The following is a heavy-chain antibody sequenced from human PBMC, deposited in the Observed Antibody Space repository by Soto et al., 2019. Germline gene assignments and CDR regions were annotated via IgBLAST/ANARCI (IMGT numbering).Heavy chain of an antibody. CDR3: ARDLTAAARPHEAFDI. D-gene: IGHD6-6*01. CDR1: GFTFSSYG. CDR2: IWYDGSNK. J-gene: IGHJ3*02. Sequence: GGSLRLSCAASGFTFSSYGMHWVRQAPGKGLEWVAVIWYDGSNKYYADSVKGRFTISRDNSKNTLYLQMNSLRAEDTAVYYCARDLTAAARPHEAFDIWGQGTMVTVSS. V-gene: IGHV3-33*01.